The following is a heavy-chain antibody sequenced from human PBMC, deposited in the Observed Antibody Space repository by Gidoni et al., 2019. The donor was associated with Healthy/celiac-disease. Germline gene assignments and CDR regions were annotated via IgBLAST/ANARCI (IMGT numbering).Heavy chain of an antibody. CDR1: GYTFTSYG. CDR2: ISAYNGNT. CDR3: ARDGFGLLWCGESNPSDY. J-gene: IGHJ4*02. D-gene: IGHD3-10*01. Sequence: QVQLVQSGAEVKKPGASVKVSCTASGYTFTSYGISWVRQAPGQGLEWMGWISAYNGNTNYAQKLQGRVTMTTDTSTSTAYMELRSLRSDDTAVYYCARDGFGLLWCGESNPSDYWGQGTLVTVSS. V-gene: IGHV1-18*01.